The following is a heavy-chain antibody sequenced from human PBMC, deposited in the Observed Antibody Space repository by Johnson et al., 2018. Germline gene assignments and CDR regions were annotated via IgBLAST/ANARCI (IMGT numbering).Heavy chain of an antibody. CDR1: GFTFSSYS. V-gene: IGHV3-21*01. J-gene: IGHJ3*02. Sequence: VQLGEAGGGLVEPGGSLGLSCAASGFTFSSYSMNWVRQAPGKGLEWVSSISSSSSYIYYADSVKGRFTIPRDNAKNSLYLQMNSLTAEDTAVYYCARVKVVVTALPQYAFDILGQGTMVTVSS. CDR3: ARVKVVVTALPQYAFDI. D-gene: IGHD2-21*02. CDR2: ISSSSSYI.